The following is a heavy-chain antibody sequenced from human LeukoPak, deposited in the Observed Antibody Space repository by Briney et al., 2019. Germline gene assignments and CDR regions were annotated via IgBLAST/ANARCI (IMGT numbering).Heavy chain of an antibody. D-gene: IGHD6-25*01. CDR2: IYHTGST. CDR1: GGSISDHY. V-gene: IGHV4-59*11. Sequence: PSETLSLTCTVSGGSISDHYWSWIRQPPGKGLDWIGYIYHTGSTNYNPSLKRRVTMSLDASKNQFSLKLSSVTAADTAIYYCAKDRRHRDGFDFWGQGTIGSVSS. CDR3: AKDRRHRDGFDF. J-gene: IGHJ3*01.